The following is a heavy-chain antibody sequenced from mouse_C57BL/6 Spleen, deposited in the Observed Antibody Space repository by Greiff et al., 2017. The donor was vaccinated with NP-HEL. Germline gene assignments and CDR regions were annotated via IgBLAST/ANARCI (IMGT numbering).Heavy chain of an antibody. D-gene: IGHD1-1*01. CDR3: AREPPYYDGSSYPFAY. CDR1: GYAFSSSW. V-gene: IGHV1-82*01. Sequence: QVQLQQSGPELVKPGASVKLSCKASGYAFSSSWMNWVKQRPGKGLEWIGRIYPGGGDTNYNGKFKGKATLTADKSSSTAYMQLSSLTSEDSAVYFGAREPPYYDGSSYPFAYWGQGTLVTVSA. J-gene: IGHJ3*01. CDR2: IYPGGGDT.